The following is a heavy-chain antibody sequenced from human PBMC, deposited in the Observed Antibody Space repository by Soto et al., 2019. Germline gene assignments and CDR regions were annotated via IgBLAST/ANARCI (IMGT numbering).Heavy chain of an antibody. CDR2: MNPNSGNT. J-gene: IGHJ6*01. CDR1: GYTFTSYD. Sequence: GASVKVSFKASGYTFTSYDINWVRQATGQGLEWMGWMNPNSGNTGYAQKFQGRVTMTRNTSISTAYMELSSLRSEDTAVYYCARARPRAFWGRYYPNYYYYGMDVCGRGTTVAVSS. V-gene: IGHV1-8*01. CDR3: ARARPRAFWGRYYPNYYYYGMDV. D-gene: IGHD3-3*01.